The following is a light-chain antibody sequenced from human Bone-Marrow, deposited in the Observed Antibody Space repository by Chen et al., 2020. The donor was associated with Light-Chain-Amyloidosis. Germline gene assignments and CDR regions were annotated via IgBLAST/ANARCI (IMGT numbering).Light chain of an antibody. Sequence: QSALAQPASVSGSPGQSTTISCTGTSSDVGTYNLVSWYQQHPGRAPKLQIYEVTKRPSGISDRVSGSKSGNTSSLTISGLQAEAEADYHCCSCAGSRTRVFVGGTKLTVL. J-gene: IGLJ3*02. V-gene: IGLV2-23*02. CDR1: SSDVGTYNL. CDR3: CSCAGSRTRV. CDR2: EVT.